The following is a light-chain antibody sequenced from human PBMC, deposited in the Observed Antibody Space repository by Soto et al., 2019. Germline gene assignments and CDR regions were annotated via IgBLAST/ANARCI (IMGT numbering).Light chain of an antibody. Sequence: ERVMTQSPATLSLSPGERATLSSGASQSVSSNVAWYQQKPGQAPRLLIYGASSRATGIPDRFSGSGSGTDFTLTISRLEPEDFAVYYCQQYGISPRTFGQGTKVDIK. J-gene: IGKJ1*01. CDR2: GAS. CDR1: QSVSSN. V-gene: IGKV3-20*01. CDR3: QQYGISPRT.